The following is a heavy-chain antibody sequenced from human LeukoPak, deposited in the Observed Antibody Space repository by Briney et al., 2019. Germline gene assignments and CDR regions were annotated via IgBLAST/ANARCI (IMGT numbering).Heavy chain of an antibody. J-gene: IGHJ6*02. CDR3: ARGGMDV. CDR2: IFYSGST. V-gene: IGHV4-59*01. CDR1: GGSISSYY. Sequence: PPETLSLTCTVSGGSISSYYCSWIRQPPGKGLEWIGYIFYSGSTNYNPSLKSRVTISIDTSKNHVSLTLNTGTPADAAIYYCARGGMDVWGQGTTVTVSS.